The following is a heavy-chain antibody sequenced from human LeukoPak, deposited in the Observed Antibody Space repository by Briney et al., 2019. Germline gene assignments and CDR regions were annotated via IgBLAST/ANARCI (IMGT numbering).Heavy chain of an antibody. J-gene: IGHJ4*02. CDR2: TYPGDSDL. Sequence: GESLKISCKGSGYSFTSYWIGWVRQMPGKGLEWMGITYPGDSDLRYSPSFQGQVTISADKSISTAYLQWSSLKASDTAMYYCASMYNWNDLYYFDYWGQGTLVTVSS. D-gene: IGHD1-1*01. CDR3: ASMYNWNDLYYFDY. V-gene: IGHV5-51*01. CDR1: GYSFTSYW.